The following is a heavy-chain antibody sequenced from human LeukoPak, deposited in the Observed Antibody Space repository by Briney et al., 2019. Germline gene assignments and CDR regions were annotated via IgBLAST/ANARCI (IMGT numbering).Heavy chain of an antibody. V-gene: IGHV3-7*01. J-gene: IGHJ4*02. Sequence: GGSLRLSCAASGFTFSSYSMNWVRQAPGKGLEWVANIKHDGSEKYYLDSVKGRFTISRDNAKNSLYLQMNSLRAEDTAVYYCARLLVCGSGGEAFDYWGQGTLVTVSS. D-gene: IGHD3-10*01. CDR2: IKHDGSEK. CDR3: ARLLVCGSGGEAFDY. CDR1: GFTFSSYS.